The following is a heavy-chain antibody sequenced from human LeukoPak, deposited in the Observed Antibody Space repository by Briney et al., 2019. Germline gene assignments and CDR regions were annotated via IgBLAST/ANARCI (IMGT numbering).Heavy chain of an antibody. CDR3: AKDFPDDYADAFDI. CDR1: GFTFSSYS. D-gene: IGHD5-12*01. Sequence: GGSLRLSCAASGFTFSSYSMNWVRQAPGKGLEWVSSISSSSSYIYYADSVKGRFTISRDNAKNSLYLQMNSLRAEDTAVYYCAKDFPDDYADAFDIWGQGTMVTVSS. J-gene: IGHJ3*02. V-gene: IGHV3-21*01. CDR2: ISSSSSYI.